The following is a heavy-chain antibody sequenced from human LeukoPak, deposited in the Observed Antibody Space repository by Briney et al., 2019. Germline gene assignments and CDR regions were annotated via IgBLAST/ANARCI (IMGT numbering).Heavy chain of an antibody. D-gene: IGHD3-3*01. CDR3: ARDRGVVIGFDY. CDR2: INPNSGGT. J-gene: IGHJ4*02. Sequence: ASVKVSCKASGYTFTGYYMHWVRQAPGQGLEWMGWINPNSGGTNYAQKFQGRVTMTRDTSISTAYMELSRLRSDDTAVYYCARDRGVVIGFDYWGQGTLVTVSS. CDR1: GYTFTGYY. V-gene: IGHV1-2*02.